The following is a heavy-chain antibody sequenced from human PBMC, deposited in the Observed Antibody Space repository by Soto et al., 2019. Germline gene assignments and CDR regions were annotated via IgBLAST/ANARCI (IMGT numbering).Heavy chain of an antibody. J-gene: IGHJ4*02. Sequence: PSETLSLTCTVSGGSISSGGYSWSWIRQPPGKGLEWIGYIYHSGSTYYNPSLKSRVTISVDRSKNQFSLKLSSVTAADTAVYYCARGWKDSSGWSKWFYFDYWGQGTLVTVSS. CDR3: ARGWKDSSGWSKWFYFDY. V-gene: IGHV4-30-2*01. CDR2: IYHSGST. CDR1: GGSISSGGYS. D-gene: IGHD6-19*01.